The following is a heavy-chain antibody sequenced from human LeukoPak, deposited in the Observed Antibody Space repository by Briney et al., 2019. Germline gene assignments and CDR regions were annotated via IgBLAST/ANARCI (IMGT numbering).Heavy chain of an antibody. J-gene: IGHJ4*02. CDR3: ARGGIQLWQNFDY. D-gene: IGHD5-18*01. V-gene: IGHV1-2*02. CDR1: GYTFTGYY. CDR2: INPNSGGT. Sequence: AASVKVSRKASGYTFTGYYMHWVRQAPGQGLEWMGWINPNSGGTNYAQKFQGRVTMTRDTSISTAYMELSRLRSDDTAVYYCARGGIQLWQNFDYWGQGTLVTVSS.